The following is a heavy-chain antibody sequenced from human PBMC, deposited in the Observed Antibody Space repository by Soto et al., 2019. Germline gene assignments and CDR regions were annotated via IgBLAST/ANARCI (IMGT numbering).Heavy chain of an antibody. CDR3: ARHLAIRTVATSVGWFDP. CDR1: GVSINSTGYH. Sequence: QLQLQESGPGLVKPSETLTLTCTVSGVSINSTGYHWAWIHQTPGKGLEWIRTLSYTGSTYYNPSLKSRVTISVDTSKNQFSLKLSSVTAADTAVYYCARHLAIRTVATSVGWFDPWGQGTLVTVSS. V-gene: IGHV4-39*01. CDR2: LSYTGST. J-gene: IGHJ5*02. D-gene: IGHD5-12*01.